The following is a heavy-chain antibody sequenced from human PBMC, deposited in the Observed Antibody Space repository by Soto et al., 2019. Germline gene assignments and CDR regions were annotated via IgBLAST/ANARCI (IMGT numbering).Heavy chain of an antibody. Sequence: PGGSLRLSCAASGFTFSSYWMHWVRQAPGKGLVWVSRINSDGSSTSYADSVKGRFTISRDNAKNTLYLQMNSLRAEDTAVYYCARDRVVVPAAMHYYYYGMDVWGQGTTVTVSS. CDR1: GFTFSSYW. CDR3: ARDRVVVPAAMHYYYYGMDV. V-gene: IGHV3-74*01. CDR2: INSDGSST. D-gene: IGHD2-2*01. J-gene: IGHJ6*02.